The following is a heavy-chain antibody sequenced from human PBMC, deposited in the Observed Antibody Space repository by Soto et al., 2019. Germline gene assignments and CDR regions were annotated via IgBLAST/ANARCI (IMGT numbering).Heavy chain of an antibody. Sequence: QVLLVESGGGVVQPGRSLRLSCGASGFTFSSYGMHWVRQAPGKGLEWVAIIWYDGSNKYYGDSVKGRFTISRDNSKNAGYLHMSMLRAEDTAGYYRARGGGAAAGIASWGQGTLVTVSS. D-gene: IGHD6-13*01. CDR2: IWYDGSNK. V-gene: IGHV3-33*01. J-gene: IGHJ4*02. CDR3: ARGGGAAAGIAS. CDR1: GFTFSSYG.